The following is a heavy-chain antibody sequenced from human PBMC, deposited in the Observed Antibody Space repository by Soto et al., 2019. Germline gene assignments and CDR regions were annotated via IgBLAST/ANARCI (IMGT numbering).Heavy chain of an antibody. CDR3: ASQTAMVRGVLEAHYYGMDV. CDR2: IRGSGGST. D-gene: IGHD3-10*01. Sequence: GGSLRLSCAASGFTFSSYAMSWVRQAPGKGLEWVSAIRGSGGSTYYADSVKGRFTISRDNSKNTLFLQMNSLRAEDTAVYYCASQTAMVRGVLEAHYYGMDVWGQGTTVTVSS. J-gene: IGHJ6*02. CDR1: GFTFSSYA. V-gene: IGHV3-23*01.